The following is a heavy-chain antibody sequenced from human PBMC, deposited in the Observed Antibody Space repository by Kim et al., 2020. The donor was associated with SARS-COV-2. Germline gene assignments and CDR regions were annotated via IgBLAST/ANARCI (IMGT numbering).Heavy chain of an antibody. CDR3: ARSPYAFWSGLGY. CDR2: IADSGDT. J-gene: IGHJ4*02. V-gene: IGHV4-30-4*01. D-gene: IGHD3-3*01. CDR1: GGSIRGGGFY. Sequence: SETLSLTCTVSGGSIRGGGFYWTWVRQTPEKGLESIGYIADSGDTFYNPSLESRVTISFDTSDNQFSLRLTSVTAADTAMYYCARSPYAFWSGLGYWDPGALVTVSS.